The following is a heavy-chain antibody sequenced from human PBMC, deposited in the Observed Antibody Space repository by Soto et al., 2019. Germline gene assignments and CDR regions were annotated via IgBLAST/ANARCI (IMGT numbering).Heavy chain of an antibody. CDR3: ARDLEEAYYFDY. D-gene: IGHD1-1*01. CDR1: GFTFSSYA. V-gene: IGHV3-30-3*01. J-gene: IGHJ4*02. CDR2: ISYDGSNK. Sequence: GGSLRLSCAASGFTFSSYAMHWVRQAPGKGLEWVAVISYDGSNKYYADSVKGRFTISRDNSKNTLYLQMNSLRAEDTAVYYCARDLEEAYYFDYWGQGTLVTVSS.